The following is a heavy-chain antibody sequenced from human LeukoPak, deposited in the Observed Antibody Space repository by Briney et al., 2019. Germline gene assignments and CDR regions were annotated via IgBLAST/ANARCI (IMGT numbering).Heavy chain of an antibody. CDR2: IKGDGSET. CDR1: GFRFSGYW. CDR3: AKTRPLDSSSWSHGDY. D-gene: IGHD6-13*01. Sequence: GGSLRLSCAASGFRFSGYWTTWVRQAPGKGLEWVANIKGDGSETSYVTSVKGRFTISRDNSKNTLYLQMNSLRAEDTAVYYCAKTRPLDSSSWSHGDYWGQGTLVTVSS. V-gene: IGHV3-7*03. J-gene: IGHJ4*02.